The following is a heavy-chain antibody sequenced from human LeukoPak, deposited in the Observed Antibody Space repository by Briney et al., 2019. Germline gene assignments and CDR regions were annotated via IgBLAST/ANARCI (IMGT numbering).Heavy chain of an antibody. CDR1: GFPFGHYW. V-gene: IGHV3-7*01. J-gene: IGHJ4*02. CDR3: VNDQARERGY. CDR2: INQNENEK. D-gene: IGHD1-1*01. Sequence: GGPLRLSFVVSGFPFGHYWMSWVRPAPGKGLEWVANINQNENEKYYVDSVKGRFTVFRDNAKNSLYLQMSSLRAEDTAVYYCVNDQARERGYWGQGTLVTVSS.